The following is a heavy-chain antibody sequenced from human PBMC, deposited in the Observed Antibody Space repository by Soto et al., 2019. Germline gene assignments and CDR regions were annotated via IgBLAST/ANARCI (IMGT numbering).Heavy chain of an antibody. D-gene: IGHD3-3*01. J-gene: IGHJ6*02. CDR2: INPNSGGT. CDR3: ARSAIFGVVINYYYGMDV. CDR1: GYTFTGYY. V-gene: IGHV1-2*04. Sequence: WASVKVSCKASGYTFTGYYMHWVRQAPGQGLEWMGWINPNSGGTNYAQKFQGWVTMTRDTSISTAYMELSRLRSDDTAVYYCARSAIFGVVINYYYGMDVWGQGTTVTVSS.